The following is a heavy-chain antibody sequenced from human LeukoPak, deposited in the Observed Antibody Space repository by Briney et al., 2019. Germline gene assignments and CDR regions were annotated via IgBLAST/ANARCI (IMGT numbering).Heavy chain of an antibody. CDR1: GFTFSSYG. J-gene: IGHJ4*02. CDR3: AKDAAAGTRPYYSDY. Sequence: GGSLRLSCAASGFTFSSYGMNWVRQAPGKGLEWVAFIRYDASNKYYADSVKGRFTISRDNSKNTLYLQMNSLRAEDTAVYYCAKDAAAGTRPYYSDYWGQGTLVTVSS. V-gene: IGHV3-30*02. CDR2: IRYDASNK. D-gene: IGHD6-13*01.